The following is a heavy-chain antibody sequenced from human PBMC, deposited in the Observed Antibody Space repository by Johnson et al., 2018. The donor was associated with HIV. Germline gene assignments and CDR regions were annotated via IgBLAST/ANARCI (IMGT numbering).Heavy chain of an antibody. CDR2: INWNGGST. D-gene: IGHD6-6*01. Sequence: VQLVESGGGVVRPGGSLRISCAASGFTFDDYGMSWVRQAPGKGLEWVSGINWNGGSTAYADSVRGRFTISRDNAKNSLYLQMNSLRAEDTALYYCAKDMGRYSSSSAAFDIWGQGTMVIVSS. CDR1: GFTFDDYG. CDR3: AKDMGRYSSSSAAFDI. J-gene: IGHJ3*02. V-gene: IGHV3-20*04.